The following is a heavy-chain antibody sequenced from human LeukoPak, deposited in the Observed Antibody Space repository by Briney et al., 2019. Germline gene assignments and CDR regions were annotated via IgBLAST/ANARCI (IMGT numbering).Heavy chain of an antibody. V-gene: IGHV4-34*01. Sequence: SETQSLTCAVYGGSFSESYWSWIRQPPGKGLEWIGEINHSGGTNYNPSLKSRVTISVDTSKNQFSLRLSSVTAADTAVYYCARGTVVMPAANVWGLGTLVTVSS. CDR3: ARGTVVMPAANV. CDR2: INHSGGT. CDR1: GGSFSESY. D-gene: IGHD2-2*01. J-gene: IGHJ4*02.